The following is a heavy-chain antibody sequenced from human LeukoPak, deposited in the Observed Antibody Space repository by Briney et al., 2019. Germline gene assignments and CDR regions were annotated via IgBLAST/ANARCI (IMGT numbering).Heavy chain of an antibody. CDR2: LNGSGGNT. CDR1: GFTFGNYA. Sequence: GGSLRLSCAASGFTFGNYAMGWVRQAPGKGLEWISGLNGSGGNTYYADSVKGRFTISRDNSKNTLYLQMNSLRAEDTAVYYCANDRSFFSPGAFDYWGQGTLVTVSS. J-gene: IGHJ4*02. D-gene: IGHD7-27*01. CDR3: ANDRSFFSPGAFDY. V-gene: IGHV3-23*01.